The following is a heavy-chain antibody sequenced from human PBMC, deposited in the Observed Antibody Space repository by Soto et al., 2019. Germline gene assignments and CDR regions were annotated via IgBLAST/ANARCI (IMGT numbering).Heavy chain of an antibody. Sequence: GGSLRLSCAASGFTFSNACMSWVRQAPGKGLEWVGRIKSKTDGGTTDYAAPVKGRFTISRDDSKNTLYLQMNSLKTEDTAVYYCTTDQRRAVVAATPAFDIWGQGTMVTVS. D-gene: IGHD2-15*01. CDR2: IKSKTDGGTT. J-gene: IGHJ3*02. V-gene: IGHV3-15*01. CDR1: GFTFSNAC. CDR3: TTDQRRAVVAATPAFDI.